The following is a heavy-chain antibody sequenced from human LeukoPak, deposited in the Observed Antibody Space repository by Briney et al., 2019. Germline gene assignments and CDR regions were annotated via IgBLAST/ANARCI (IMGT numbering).Heavy chain of an antibody. CDR1: GGCISSYY. J-gene: IGHJ4*02. Sequence: SETLSITGSVSGGCISSYYWNWIRHPPGKGLEWIGYIYYSCRTNYNLSLKSRVTIAVDTSKNQFSLKLSSVTAADTAVYYCARAANWRPYYFDYWGQGTLVTVSS. V-gene: IGHV4-59*01. D-gene: IGHD1-1*01. CDR3: ARAANWRPYYFDY. CDR2: IYYSCRT.